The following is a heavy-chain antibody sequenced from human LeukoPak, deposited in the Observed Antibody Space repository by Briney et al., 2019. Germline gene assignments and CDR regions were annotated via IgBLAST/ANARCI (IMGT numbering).Heavy chain of an antibody. V-gene: IGHV3-21*01. J-gene: IGHJ5*02. CDR1: GFTFSSYS. D-gene: IGHD3-16*01. Sequence: PGGSLRLSCAASGFTFSSYSMKWVRPAPGEGLEWVSSISSSSSYIYYADSVKGRFTISRDNAKNPLYLQMNSLRAEDTAVYYCARDFHDYFPWGQGTLVTVSS. CDR2: ISSSSSYI. CDR3: ARDFHDYFP.